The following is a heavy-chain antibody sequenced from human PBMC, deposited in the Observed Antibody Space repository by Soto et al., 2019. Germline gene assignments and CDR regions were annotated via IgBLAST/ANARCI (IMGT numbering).Heavy chain of an antibody. D-gene: IGHD3-9*01. CDR2: ISSGSSTI. CDR3: AKDYSDILTGYPYYYYMDV. J-gene: IGHJ6*03. V-gene: IGHV3-48*01. CDR1: GFTFSSYW. Sequence: GGSLRLSCAASGFTFSSYWMHWVRQAPGKGLEWVSYISSGSSTIYYADPVKGRFTISRDNAKNSLYLQMNSLRADDTAVYYCAKDYSDILTGYPYYYYMDVWGKGTTVTVSS.